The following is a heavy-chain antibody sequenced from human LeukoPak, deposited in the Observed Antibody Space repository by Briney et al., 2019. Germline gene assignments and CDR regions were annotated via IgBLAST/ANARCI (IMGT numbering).Heavy chain of an antibody. CDR3: AELGITMIGGV. J-gene: IGHJ6*04. V-gene: IGHV3-23*01. Sequence: GGSLRLSCAASGFTFSSYAMSWVRQAPGKGLEWVSAISGGGGSGGSTYYADSVKGRFTISRDISQNTVYLQMNSLRAEDTAVYYCAELGITMIGGVWGKGTTVTISS. D-gene: IGHD3-10*02. CDR1: GFTFSSYA. CDR2: ISGGGGSGGST.